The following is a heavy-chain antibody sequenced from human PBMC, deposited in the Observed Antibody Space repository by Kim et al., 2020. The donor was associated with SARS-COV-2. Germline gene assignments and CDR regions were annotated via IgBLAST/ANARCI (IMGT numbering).Heavy chain of an antibody. D-gene: IGHD3-3*01. CDR2: INPNSGGT. CDR3: ARMVLEWLLWPGHLYYYYGMDV. V-gene: IGHV1-2*06. CDR1: GYTFTGYY. Sequence: ASVKVSCKASGYTFTGYYMHWVRQAPGQGLEWMGRINPNSGGTNYAQKFQGRVTMTRDTSISTAYMELSRLRSDDTAVYYCARMVLEWLLWPGHLYYYYGMDVWGQGTTVTVSS. J-gene: IGHJ6*02.